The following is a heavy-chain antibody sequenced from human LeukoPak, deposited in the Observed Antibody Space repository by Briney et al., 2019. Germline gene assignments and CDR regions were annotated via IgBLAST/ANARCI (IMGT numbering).Heavy chain of an antibody. CDR2: ISGSGGST. J-gene: IGHJ4*02. CDR1: GLTFSSYA. D-gene: IGHD3-22*01. Sequence: PGGSLRLSCAASGLTFSSYAMSWVRQAPGKGLEWVSAISGSGGSTYYADSVKGRFTISRDNSKNTLYLQMNSLRAEDTAVYYCAKDQEYYDSSGYYDYWGQGTLVTVSS. V-gene: IGHV3-23*01. CDR3: AKDQEYYDSSGYYDY.